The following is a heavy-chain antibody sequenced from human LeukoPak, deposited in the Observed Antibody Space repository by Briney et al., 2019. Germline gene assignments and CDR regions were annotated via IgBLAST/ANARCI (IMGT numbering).Heavy chain of an antibody. Sequence: GGSLRLSCAASGFNVSNNYMNWVRQAPGKGLEWVSVIFGSGPTYYADPVKGRFTISRDTSKNALYLQMNSLRAEDTAVYYCAISGLGFGEFRGLDYWGQGTLVTVSS. CDR2: IFGSGPT. J-gene: IGHJ4*02. V-gene: IGHV3-53*01. CDR3: AISGLGFGEFRGLDY. CDR1: GFNVSNNY. D-gene: IGHD3-10*01.